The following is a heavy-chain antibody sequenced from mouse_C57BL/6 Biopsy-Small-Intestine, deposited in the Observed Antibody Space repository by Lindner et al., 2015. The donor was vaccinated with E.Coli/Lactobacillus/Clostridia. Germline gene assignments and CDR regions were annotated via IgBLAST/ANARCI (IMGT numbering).Heavy chain of an antibody. CDR3: ARTRGFDY. J-gene: IGHJ2*01. CDR2: IYPGGGYT. CDR1: GYTFTNYW. V-gene: IGHV1-63*01. Sequence: VQLQESGAELVRPGTSVKMSCKASGYTFTNYWIGWAKQRPGHGLEWIGDIYPGGGYTNYNEKFKGKATLTADKSSSTAYMQFSSLTSEDSATYYCARTRGFDYWGQGTTLTVSS.